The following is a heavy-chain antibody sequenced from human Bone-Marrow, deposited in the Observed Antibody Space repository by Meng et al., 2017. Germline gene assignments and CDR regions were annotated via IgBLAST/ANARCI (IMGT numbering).Heavy chain of an antibody. CDR2: IYYSGST. D-gene: IGHD3-3*02. V-gene: IGHV4-39*07. Sequence: SETLSLTCTVSGGSISSSSYYWGWIRQPPGKGLEWIGSIYYSGSTYYNPSLKSRVTISVDTSKNQFSLKLGSVTAADTAVYYCARVLVKGIDYWGQGTLVTVSS. CDR1: GGSISSSSYY. J-gene: IGHJ4*02. CDR3: ARVLVKGIDY.